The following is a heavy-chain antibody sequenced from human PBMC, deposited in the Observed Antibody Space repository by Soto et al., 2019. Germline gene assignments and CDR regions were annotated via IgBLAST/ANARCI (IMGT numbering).Heavy chain of an antibody. CDR2: IYYSGST. CDR3: ARQRNSVVTQAYFDV. V-gene: IGHV4-39*01. CDR1: GDSISSRSYY. J-gene: IGHJ4*02. Sequence: PSETLSLTCTVTGDSISSRSYYWGWIRQPPGKGLEWIGSIYYSGSTYNNPSLRSRVSMSIETSKDQFSLKLKSVTAADTALYFCARQRNSVVTQAYFDVWGQGSIVTVYS. D-gene: IGHD2-21*02.